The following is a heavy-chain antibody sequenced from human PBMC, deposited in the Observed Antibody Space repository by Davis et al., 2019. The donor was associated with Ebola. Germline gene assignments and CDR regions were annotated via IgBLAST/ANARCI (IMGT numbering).Heavy chain of an antibody. Sequence: GESLKISCAASGFTFDDYTMHWVRQAPGKGLQWVSLIDWDGGSTYYADSVKGRFTISRDNAKNSLYLQMNSLRDEDTAVYYCARDNVRWSSHEPFDYWGQGTLVTVSS. D-gene: IGHD1-26*01. J-gene: IGHJ4*02. CDR2: IDWDGGST. V-gene: IGHV3-43*01. CDR1: GFTFDDYT. CDR3: ARDNVRWSSHEPFDY.